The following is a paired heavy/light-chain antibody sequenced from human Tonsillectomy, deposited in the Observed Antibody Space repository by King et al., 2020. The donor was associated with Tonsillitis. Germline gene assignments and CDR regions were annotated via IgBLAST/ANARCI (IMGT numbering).Light chain of an antibody. Sequence: QSALTQPPSASGSPGQSVTISCTGNSSDVGGYYYVSWYQQYPGKAPKLMIYEVSKRPSGVPDRFSGSKSGNTASLTVSGLQAEDEADYYCSSYAGSNMVIFGGGTKLTVL. CDR1: SSDVGGYYY. CDR2: EVS. J-gene: IGLJ2*01. CDR3: SSYAGSNMVI. V-gene: IGLV2-8*01.
Heavy chain of an antibody. J-gene: IGHJ4*02. V-gene: IGHV1-18*01. Sequence: QVQLVQSGAEVKKPGASVKVSCKASGYTFATYGINWVRQAPGQGLEWMGWISGYNGNTNYAQKVQGRVTMTTDTSTSTAYMELRSLRSDDTAMYYCAREEDYYASGTHWGFDYWGQGTLVTVSS. D-gene: IGHD3-10*01. CDR2: ISGYNGNT. CDR1: GYTFATYG. CDR3: AREEDYYASGTHWGFDY.